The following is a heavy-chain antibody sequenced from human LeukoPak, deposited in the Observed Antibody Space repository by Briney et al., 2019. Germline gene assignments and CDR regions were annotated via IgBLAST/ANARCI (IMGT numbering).Heavy chain of an antibody. CDR3: ARLAVAGQLRGPALDY. CDR1: GGSISSGGYN. Sequence: PSQTLSLTCTVSGGSISSGGYNWSWIRQHPGKGLEWIGYIYYSGSTNYNPSLKSRVTISVDTSKNQFSLKLSSVTAADTAVYYCARLAVAGQLRGPALDYWGQGTLVTVSS. V-gene: IGHV4-31*03. J-gene: IGHJ4*02. CDR2: IYYSGST. D-gene: IGHD6-19*01.